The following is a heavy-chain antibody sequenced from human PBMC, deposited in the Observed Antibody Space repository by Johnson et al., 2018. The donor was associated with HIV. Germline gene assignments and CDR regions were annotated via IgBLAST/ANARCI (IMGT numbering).Heavy chain of an antibody. CDR2: INWNGATT. Sequence: VQLVESGGGLVQPGRSLRLSCTASGFTFNDFDMSWVRQAPGKGLEWVSGINWNGATTVYADSVQGRFTISRDNAKKSLYLQVNSLRGEDTALYYCARDVKYYDTSGYHSDAFDIWGQGTLVIVSS. D-gene: IGHD3-22*01. V-gene: IGHV3-20*04. J-gene: IGHJ3*02. CDR3: ARDVKYYDTSGYHSDAFDI. CDR1: GFTFNDFD.